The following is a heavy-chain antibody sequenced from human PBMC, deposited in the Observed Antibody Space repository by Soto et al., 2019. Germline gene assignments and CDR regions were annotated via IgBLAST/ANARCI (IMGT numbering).Heavy chain of an antibody. Sequence: QVQMVQSGAEVKKPGSSVKVSWKASGGTFSSYAISWVRQAPGQGLEWMGGIIPIFGTANYAQKFQGRVTITADESTSTAYMELSSLRSEDTAVYYCARRRGYCSSTSCYTNGYYYYGMDVWGQGTTVTVSS. CDR1: GGTFSSYA. J-gene: IGHJ6*02. D-gene: IGHD2-2*02. CDR2: IIPIFGTA. V-gene: IGHV1-69*12. CDR3: ARRRGYCSSTSCYTNGYYYYGMDV.